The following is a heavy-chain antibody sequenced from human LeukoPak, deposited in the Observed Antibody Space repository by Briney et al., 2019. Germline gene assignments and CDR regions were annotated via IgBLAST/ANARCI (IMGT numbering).Heavy chain of an antibody. CDR1: GGSISSYY. D-gene: IGHD1-26*01. CDR2: IYYSGST. CDR3: ARLVGARYYYYYYMDV. J-gene: IGHJ6*03. V-gene: IGHV4-59*01. Sequence: SETLSLTCTVSGGSISSYYWSWIRQPPGKGLEWIGYIYYSGSTNYNPSLKSRVTISIDTSKNQLSLKLSSVTAADTAVYYCARLVGARYYYYYYMDVWGKGTTVTISS.